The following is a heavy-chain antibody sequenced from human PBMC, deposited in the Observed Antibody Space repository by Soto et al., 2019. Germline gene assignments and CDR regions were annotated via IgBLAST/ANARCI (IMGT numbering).Heavy chain of an antibody. CDR1: GYTFTSYG. V-gene: IGHV1-18*01. D-gene: IGHD2-15*01. J-gene: IGHJ1*01. CDR3: ARADCSGGSCYSGNFQH. CDR2: ISAYNGNT. Sequence: GASVKVSCKASGYTFTSYGISWVRQAPGQGLEWMGWISAYNGNTNYAQKLQGRVTMTTDTSTSTAYMELRSLRSDDTAVYYCARADCSGGSCYSGNFQHWGQGTLVTVSS.